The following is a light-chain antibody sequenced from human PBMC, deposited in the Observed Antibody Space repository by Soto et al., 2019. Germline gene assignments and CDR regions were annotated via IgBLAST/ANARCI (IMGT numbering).Light chain of an antibody. Sequence: IQMTQSPSTLSASVGDRVTITFRASQGIRNDLGWYQQKPGKAPELLIFAASSLQSGVPLRFSGSGSGTDFTLTISSLQPEDFATYYCLQNYNYPRTFGQGTKVDIK. V-gene: IGKV1-6*01. CDR3: LQNYNYPRT. J-gene: IGKJ1*01. CDR1: QGIRND. CDR2: AAS.